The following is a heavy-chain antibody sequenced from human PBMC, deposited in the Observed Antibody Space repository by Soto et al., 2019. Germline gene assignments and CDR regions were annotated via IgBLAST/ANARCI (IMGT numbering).Heavy chain of an antibody. CDR2: IYPGDSDT. D-gene: IGHD2-15*01. Sequence: GESLKISCKGSGYSFTSYWIGWVRQMPGKGLEWMGIIYPGDSDTRYSPSFQGQVTISADKSISTAYLQWSSLKASDTAMYYCARLEATQDYYYGMDVWGQGTTVTVSS. V-gene: IGHV5-51*01. CDR3: ARLEATQDYYYGMDV. J-gene: IGHJ6*02. CDR1: GYSFTSYW.